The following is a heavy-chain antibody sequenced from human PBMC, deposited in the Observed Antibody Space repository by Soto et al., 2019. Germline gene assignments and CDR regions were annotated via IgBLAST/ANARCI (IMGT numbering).Heavy chain of an antibody. CDR1: GFIFSDYY. Sequence: GGSLRLSCVASGFIFSDYYMAWIRRAPGKGLEWVSYISDGGSYTNHGNSVRGRVSVSRDDARNSLYLQINNLRVEDTGVYYCARAPGAVNSYAGVDVWGQGTTVTVS. D-gene: IGHD6-19*01. V-gene: IGHV3-11*05. J-gene: IGHJ6*02. CDR3: ARAPGAVNSYAGVDV. CDR2: ISDGGSYT.